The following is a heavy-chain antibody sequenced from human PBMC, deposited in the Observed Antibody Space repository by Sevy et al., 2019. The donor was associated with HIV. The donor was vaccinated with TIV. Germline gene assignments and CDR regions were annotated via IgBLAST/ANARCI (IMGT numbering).Heavy chain of an antibody. CDR1: GFSVSSNY. Sequence: GGSLRLSCVVSGFSVSSNYMSWVRQAPGKGLEWVSNIYSDGRTYYADSVRGRFTISRDTSKNTVYLEMKSLRAEDTAVYYCTREDIVLGEDNYYGMDFWGHGTTVTVSS. D-gene: IGHD2-15*01. J-gene: IGHJ6*02. CDR2: IYSDGRT. V-gene: IGHV3-53*01. CDR3: TREDIVLGEDNYYGMDF.